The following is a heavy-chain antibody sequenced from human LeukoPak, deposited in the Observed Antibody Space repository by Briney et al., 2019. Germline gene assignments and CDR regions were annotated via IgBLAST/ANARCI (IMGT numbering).Heavy chain of an antibody. Sequence: EASVKVPCKASGGTFSSYAVSWVRQAPGQGLEWMGGIIPIFGTTNYAQRFQGRVTITADESTSTAYMELGSLRSEDTAVYYCARPQRSTVSYYYYGMDVWGQGTTVTVS. J-gene: IGHJ6*02. CDR3: ARPQRSTVSYYYYGMDV. D-gene: IGHD4-11*01. CDR2: IIPIFGTT. V-gene: IGHV1-69*13. CDR1: GGTFSSYA.